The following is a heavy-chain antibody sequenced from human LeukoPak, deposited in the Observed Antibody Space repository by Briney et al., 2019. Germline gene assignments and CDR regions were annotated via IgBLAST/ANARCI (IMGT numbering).Heavy chain of an antibody. CDR2: TYYRSKWYN. J-gene: IGHJ6*02. V-gene: IGHV6-1*01. CDR1: GDSVSSNSAV. Sequence: SQTLSLTCAISGDSVSSNSAVWNWIRQSPSRGLEWLGRTYYRSKWYNDYAVSVKSRITINPDTSKNQFSLQLNSVTPEDTAVYYCARSNRVVVVAATIGYYYYGMDVWGQGTTVTVSS. D-gene: IGHD2-15*01. CDR3: ARSNRVVVVAATIGYYYYGMDV.